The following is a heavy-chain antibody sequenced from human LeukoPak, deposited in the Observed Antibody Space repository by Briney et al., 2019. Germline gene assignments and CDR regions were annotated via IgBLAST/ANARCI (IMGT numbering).Heavy chain of an antibody. Sequence: ASVKVSCKTSGYSFTDYYMHWVRQAPGQGLEWMGWINPNSGGTSAAQKSQGRVTMTRDTSITTVYMEVSWLTSDDTAIYYCARADRLHGGPYLIGPWGQGTLVTVSS. D-gene: IGHD2-21*01. J-gene: IGHJ5*02. V-gene: IGHV1-2*02. CDR1: GYSFTDYY. CDR3: ARADRLHGGPYLIGP. CDR2: INPNSGGT.